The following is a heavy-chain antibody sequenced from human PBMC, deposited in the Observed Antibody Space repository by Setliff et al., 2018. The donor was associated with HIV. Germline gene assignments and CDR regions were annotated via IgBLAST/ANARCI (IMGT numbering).Heavy chain of an antibody. V-gene: IGHV4-38-2*01. CDR2: IYHSGTT. Sequence: SETLSLTCAVYGESFSGYYWGWIRQPPGKGLEWIGSIYHSGTTYYNPSLKSRVTISVDTSKKQFSLNLSSVTATDTAVYYCARPRLGGTPMDRDAFDIWDQGTMVTVSS. CDR1: GESFSGYY. J-gene: IGHJ3*02. D-gene: IGHD5-18*01. CDR3: ARPRLGGTPMDRDAFDI.